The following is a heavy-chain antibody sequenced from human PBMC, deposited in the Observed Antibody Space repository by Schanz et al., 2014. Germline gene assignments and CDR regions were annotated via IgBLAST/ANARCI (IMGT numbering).Heavy chain of an antibody. CDR3: ARDGVAATTDFEY. J-gene: IGHJ4*02. Sequence: QVQLVESGGGVVQPGRSLRLSCAGSGFSFSDYGMHWVRQAPGRGLEWVAVISSDGSNKYYADSVKGRFTISRDNAKSSLHLQMNSLRADDTAVYYCARDGVAATTDFEYWGQGALVTVSS. D-gene: IGHD1-1*01. V-gene: IGHV3-30*03. CDR2: ISSDGSNK. CDR1: GFSFSDYG.